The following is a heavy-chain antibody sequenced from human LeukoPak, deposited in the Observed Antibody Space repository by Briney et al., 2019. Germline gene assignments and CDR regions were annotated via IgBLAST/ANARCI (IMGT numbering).Heavy chain of an antibody. CDR1: GYTFTGYY. Sequence: ASVKVSCKASGYTFTGYYMHWVRQAPGQGLEWMGIINPSGGSTSYAQKFQGRVTMTRDMSTSTVYMELSSLRSEDTAVYYCARDFREYYDILTGPGWFDPWGQGTLVTVSS. J-gene: IGHJ5*02. CDR3: ARDFREYYDILTGPGWFDP. V-gene: IGHV1-46*01. CDR2: INPSGGST. D-gene: IGHD3-9*01.